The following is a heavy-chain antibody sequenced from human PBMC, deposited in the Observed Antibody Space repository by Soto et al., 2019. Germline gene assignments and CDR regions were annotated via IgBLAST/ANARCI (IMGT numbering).Heavy chain of an antibody. J-gene: IGHJ5*01. CDR1: GDSVSTNSVT. CDR3: LRLRGNTWLDS. Sequence: SQTLSLTCVISGDSVSTNSVTWNWIRQSPSRGLEWLGRTYYRSKWFNDYAVAVKGRITINPDTSNNQLSLQLNSVTPDDTAVYYWLRLRGNTWLDSWGQGTLGTVSS. CDR2: TYYRSKWFN. V-gene: IGHV6-1*01.